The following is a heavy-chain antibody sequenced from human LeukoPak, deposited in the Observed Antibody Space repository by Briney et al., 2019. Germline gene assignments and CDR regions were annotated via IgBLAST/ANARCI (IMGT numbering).Heavy chain of an antibody. Sequence: GGSLRLSCAASGFTFSDYYMSWVRQAPGRGLEWVSAISGSDAGTYYADSVKGRFTISRDNAKNSLYLQMNSLRAEDTAVYYCAELGITMIGGVWGKGTTVTISS. CDR1: GFTFSDYY. J-gene: IGHJ6*04. V-gene: IGHV3-69-1*02. CDR3: AELGITMIGGV. CDR2: ISGSDAGT. D-gene: IGHD3-10*02.